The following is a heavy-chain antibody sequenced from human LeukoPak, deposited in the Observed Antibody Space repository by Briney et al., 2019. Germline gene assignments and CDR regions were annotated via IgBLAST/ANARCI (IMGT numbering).Heavy chain of an antibody. V-gene: IGHV3-21*01. CDR3: ARDFEYRPSGAGY. D-gene: IGHD6-6*01. CDR1: GFTFSSYS. J-gene: IGHJ4*02. CDR2: MSINSGLK. Sequence: PGGSLRLSCAASGFTFSSYSMNWVRQAPGKGLEWVSSMSINSGLKYHADSVKGRFTISRDNAKNSLYLQMNSLRAEDTAVYDYARDFEYRPSGAGYWGQGTLVTVSS.